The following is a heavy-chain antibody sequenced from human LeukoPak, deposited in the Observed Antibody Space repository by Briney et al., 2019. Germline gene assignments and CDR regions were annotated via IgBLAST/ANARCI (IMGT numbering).Heavy chain of an antibody. CDR3: ARDSGVFTIFGADYYYYYGMDV. CDR2: IYYSGST. CDR1: GGSISSYY. D-gene: IGHD3-3*01. V-gene: IGHV4-59*01. J-gene: IGHJ6*02. Sequence: SETLSLTCTVSGGSISSYYWSWIRQPPGKGLEWIGYIYYSGSTNYNPSLKSRVTISVDTSKNQFSLKLSSVTAADTAVYYCARDSGVFTIFGADYYYYYGMDVWGQGTTVTVSS.